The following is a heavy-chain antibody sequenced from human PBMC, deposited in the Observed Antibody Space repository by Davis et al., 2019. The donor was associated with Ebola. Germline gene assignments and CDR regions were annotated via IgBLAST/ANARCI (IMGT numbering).Heavy chain of an antibody. D-gene: IGHD3-10*01. CDR2: INYAGSST. CDR1: GFSISNSD. V-gene: IGHV3-23*01. Sequence: GESLKISCEASGFSISNSDMNWVRQAPGKGLEWVSNINYAGSSTSYADSVRGRFSISRDNSGNTLYLQLNNLGGDDTAIYYCAREYCSDSGSYCTVFDHWGQGTLVTVSS. J-gene: IGHJ4*02. CDR3: AREYCSDSGSYCTVFDH.